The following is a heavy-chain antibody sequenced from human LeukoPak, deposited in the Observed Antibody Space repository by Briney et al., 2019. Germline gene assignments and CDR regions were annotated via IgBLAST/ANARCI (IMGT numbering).Heavy chain of an antibody. Sequence: ASVKVSCKASGYTFTSYGISWVRQAPGQGLEWMGWISAYNGNTNYAQKLQGRVTMTTDTSTSTAYMELRSLRSDDTAVYYCAGSLGYCSSTSCYASEWFDPWGQGTLVTASS. CDR3: AGSLGYCSSTSCYASEWFDP. J-gene: IGHJ5*02. CDR1: GYTFTSYG. D-gene: IGHD2-2*01. CDR2: ISAYNGNT. V-gene: IGHV1-18*01.